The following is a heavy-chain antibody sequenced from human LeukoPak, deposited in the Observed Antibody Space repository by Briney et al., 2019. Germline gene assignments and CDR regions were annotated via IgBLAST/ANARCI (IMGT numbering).Heavy chain of an antibody. CDR2: ISSSSTYI. CDR3: ARSTGDYGDYVFHY. Sequence: PGGSLRLSCAASGFTFSTYSMNWVRQAPGMGLEWVSSISSSSTYIYYADSVKGRFTISRDNAKNSLYLQMNSLRSEDTAVYYCARSTGDYGDYVFHYWGQGTLVTVSS. V-gene: IGHV3-21*04. CDR1: GFTFSTYS. J-gene: IGHJ4*02. D-gene: IGHD4-17*01.